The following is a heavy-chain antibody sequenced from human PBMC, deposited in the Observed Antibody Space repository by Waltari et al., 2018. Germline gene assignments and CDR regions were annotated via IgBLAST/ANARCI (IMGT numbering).Heavy chain of an antibody. Sequence: QLQLQESGPALVKPSEPLSVTCTVSGDSINRNGYFWGWIRQFPGKGLDWLGSIYYTGSTYYNPSLMRRVTISADPSKTQFSLNLSSVTAADTAVFYCARFSQSANWFDPWGQGTLVTVAS. D-gene: IGHD3-3*02. CDR1: GDSINRNGYF. V-gene: IGHV4-39*01. J-gene: IGHJ5*02. CDR3: ARFSQSANWFDP. CDR2: IYYTGST.